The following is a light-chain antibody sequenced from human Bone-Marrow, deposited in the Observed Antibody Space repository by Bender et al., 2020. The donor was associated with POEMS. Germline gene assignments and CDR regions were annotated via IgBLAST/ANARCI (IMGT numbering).Light chain of an antibody. CDR3: CSYSSSYKAAI. J-gene: IGLJ1*01. Sequence: QSALTQPASVSGSPGQSITISCTGTSSDVGGYNYVSWYQQHPGKAPKLMIYEVSKRPSGVSNRFSGSKSGNTASLTISGLQAEDEADYYCCSYSSSYKAAIFGTGTRVTVL. V-gene: IGLV2-14*01. CDR2: EVS. CDR1: SSDVGGYNY.